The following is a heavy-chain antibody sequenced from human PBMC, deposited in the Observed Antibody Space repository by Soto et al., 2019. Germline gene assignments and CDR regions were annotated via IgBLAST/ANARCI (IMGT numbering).Heavy chain of an antibody. D-gene: IGHD2-2*01. J-gene: IGHJ4*02. Sequence: QVQLQESGPGLVKPSQTLSLTCTVSGDSISSGGYYWSWIRQHPGKGLEWIGYIYYSGSTYYNPSLKGRMNISVDTSKNQFSLRLSSVTAADTAVYYCARVPLSTELSYYFDYWGQGTLVTVSS. CDR1: GDSISSGGYY. V-gene: IGHV4-31*03. CDR3: ARVPLSTELSYYFDY. CDR2: IYYSGST.